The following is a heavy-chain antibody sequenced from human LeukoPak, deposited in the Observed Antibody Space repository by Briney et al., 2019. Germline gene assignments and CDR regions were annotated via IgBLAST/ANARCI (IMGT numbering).Heavy chain of an antibody. V-gene: IGHV3-30*04. D-gene: IGHD2-2*01. CDR3: ARVRREYQLTPFYC. CDR1: GFTFSSYA. J-gene: IGHJ4*02. Sequence: VVTLKLYGAASGFTFSSYAMHWVRQAPVKWLEWGADISYDGSNKYYADSVKGRFPISRDNSKNTLYLQLITLIVMLVAWYFCARVRREYQLTPFYCWRQGALVNVCS. CDR2: ISYDGSNK.